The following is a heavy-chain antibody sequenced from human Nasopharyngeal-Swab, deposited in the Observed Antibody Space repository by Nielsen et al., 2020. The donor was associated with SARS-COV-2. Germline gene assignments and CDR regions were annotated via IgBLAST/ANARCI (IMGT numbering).Heavy chain of an antibody. CDR3: ARGGHSNYYYYYYGMDV. CDR2: IKQDGSEK. V-gene: IGHV3-7*01. J-gene: IGHJ6*02. D-gene: IGHD4-11*01. Sequence: GESLKISCAASGFTFSSYWMSWVRQAPGKGLEWVANIKQDGSEKYYVDSVKGRFTISRDNAKNSLYLQMNSLRAEDTAVYYCARGGHSNYYYYYYGMDVWGQGTTVTVSS. CDR1: GFTFSSYW.